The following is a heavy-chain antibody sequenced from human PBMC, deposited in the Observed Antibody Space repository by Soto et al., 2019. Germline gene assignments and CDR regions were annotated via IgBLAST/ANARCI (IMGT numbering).Heavy chain of an antibody. J-gene: IGHJ4*02. CDR1: GYTFTSYG. CDR2: ISAYNGNT. D-gene: IGHD6-13*01. Sequence: ASVKVSCKASGYTFTSYGISWVRQAPGQGLEWMGWISAYNGNTNYAQKLQGRVTMTTDTSTSTAYMELRSLRSDDTAVYYCARVLTDHRYSSSWYPEFDYWGQGTLVTVSS. V-gene: IGHV1-18*01. CDR3: ARVLTDHRYSSSWYPEFDY.